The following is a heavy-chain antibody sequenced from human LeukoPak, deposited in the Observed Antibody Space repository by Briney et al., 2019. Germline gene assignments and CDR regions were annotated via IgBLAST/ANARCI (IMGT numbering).Heavy chain of an antibody. CDR1: AGTFSSYA. J-gene: IGHJ6*02. D-gene: IGHD6-13*01. CDR2: IIPILGIA. Sequence: ASVKVSSKASAGTFSSYAISWGGPAPGQGREWMGRIIPILGIANYAQKFQGRVTITADKSTSTAYMELSSLRSEDTDVYYCERALKQQLAQTYYYGMDVWGQGTTVTVSS. V-gene: IGHV1-69*04. CDR3: ERALKQQLAQTYYYGMDV.